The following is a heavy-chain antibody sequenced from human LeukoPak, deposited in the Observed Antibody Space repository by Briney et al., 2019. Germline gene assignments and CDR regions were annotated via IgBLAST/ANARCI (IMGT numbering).Heavy chain of an antibody. CDR3: ARGPKVTFVLMVYAISNYYYYKDV. J-gene: IGHJ6*03. V-gene: IGHV4-34*01. CDR1: GGSFSGYY. D-gene: IGHD2-8*01. CDR2: INHSGST. Sequence: SETLSLTCAVYGGSFSGYYWSWIRQPPGKGLEWIGEINHSGSTNYNPSLKSRVTISVDTSKNQFSLKLSSVTAADTAVYYCARGPKVTFVLMVYAISNYYYYKDVWGKGTTVTVSS.